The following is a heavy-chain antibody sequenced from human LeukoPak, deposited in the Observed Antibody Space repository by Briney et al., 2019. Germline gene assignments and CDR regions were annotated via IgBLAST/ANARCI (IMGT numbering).Heavy chain of an antibody. D-gene: IGHD3-10*01. CDR1: GGSISSGGYY. V-gene: IGHV4-30-2*01. J-gene: IGHJ4*02. Sequence: PSETLSLTCTVSGGSISSGGYYWSWIRQPPGKGLEWIGYIYHSGSTYYNPSLKSRVTISVDRSKNQFSLKLSSVTAADTAVYYCARGYYGGAVDSWGQGILVIVSS. CDR3: ARGYYGGAVDS. CDR2: IYHSGST.